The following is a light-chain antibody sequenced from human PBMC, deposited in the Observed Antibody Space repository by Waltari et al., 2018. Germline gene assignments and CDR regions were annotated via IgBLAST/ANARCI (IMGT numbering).Light chain of an antibody. J-gene: IGLJ1*01. V-gene: IGLV2-18*02. CDR3: YSYTTSGIYV. CDR2: QVS. Sequence: QSDLTKPPSVSGSPGQSVTISCAGPNSDVGFYNRVSWYQQAPGTAPKLIVYQVSNRPSGVPDRFSGSKSGSTASLTISGLQAEDEADYYCYSYTTSGIYVFGTGTKVSVL. CDR1: NSDVGFYNR.